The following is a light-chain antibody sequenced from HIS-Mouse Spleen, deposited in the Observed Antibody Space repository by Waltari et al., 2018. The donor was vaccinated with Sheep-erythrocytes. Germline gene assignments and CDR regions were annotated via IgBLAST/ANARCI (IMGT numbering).Light chain of an antibody. CDR3: CSYAGSYNHV. CDR1: SSDVGGYNY. CDR2: DVS. Sequence: QSALTQPRSVSGSPGQSVTISCTGTSSDVGGYNYVSWYQPHPGKAPKLMIYDVSKRPVGVPDRFSGSKAGNTASLTISGLQAEDEADYYCCSYAGSYNHVFATGTKVTVL. V-gene: IGLV2-11*01. J-gene: IGLJ1*01.